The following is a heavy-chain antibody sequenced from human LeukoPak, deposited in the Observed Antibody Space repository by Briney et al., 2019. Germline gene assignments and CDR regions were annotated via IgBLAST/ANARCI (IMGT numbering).Heavy chain of an antibody. CDR3: ARDRDIFIRGDWGNWLDP. D-gene: IGHD2-21*01. Sequence: ASVKVSCKASGYTFTSYGISWVRQAHRQGLEWMGWISAYNGNTNYAQKLQGRVTMTTDTSTSTAYMELRSLRSDDTAVYYCARDRDIFIRGDWGNWLDPWGQGTLVTVSS. V-gene: IGHV1-18*01. J-gene: IGHJ5*02. CDR2: ISAYNGNT. CDR1: GYTFTSYG.